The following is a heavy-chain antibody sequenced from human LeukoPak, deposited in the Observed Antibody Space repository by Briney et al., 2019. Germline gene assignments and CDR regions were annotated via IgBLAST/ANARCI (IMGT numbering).Heavy chain of an antibody. CDR3: ARDRGSGYYYKGWFDP. CDR2: IYYSGST. J-gene: IGHJ5*02. V-gene: IGHV4-59*01. Sequence: SKTLSLTCTVSGGSISSYYWSWIRQPPGKGLEWIGYIYYSGSTNYNPSLKSRVTISVDTSKNQFSLKLSSVTAADTAVYYCARDRGSGYYYKGWFDPWGQGTLVTVSS. CDR1: GGSISSYY. D-gene: IGHD3-22*01.